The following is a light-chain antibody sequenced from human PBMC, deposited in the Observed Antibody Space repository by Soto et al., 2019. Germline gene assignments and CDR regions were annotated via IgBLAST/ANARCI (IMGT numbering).Light chain of an antibody. Sequence: QSALTQPASVSGSPGQSITISCTVGSYNFVSWYQQHPGKAPKVLIYEVSKRPSGVSDRFSGSKSCNTASLTISGLQAEDEADYYCCSDAGRITDVFGTGTKLTVL. V-gene: IGLV2-23*02. CDR2: EVS. J-gene: IGLJ1*01. CDR1: GSYNF. CDR3: CSDAGRITDV.